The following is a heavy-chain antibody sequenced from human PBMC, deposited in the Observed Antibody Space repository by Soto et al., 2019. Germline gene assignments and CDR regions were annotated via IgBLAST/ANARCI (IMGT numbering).Heavy chain of an antibody. V-gene: IGHV1-69*04. CDR2: IIPILGIA. J-gene: IGHJ4*02. CDR3: ARSTKTGTGGY. Sequence: SVKVSCKASGYTFTSYGISWVRQAPGQGLEWMGRIIPILGIANYAQKFQGRVTITADKSTSTAYMELSSLRSEDTAVYYCARSTKTGTGGYWGQGTLVTVSS. D-gene: IGHD1-1*01. CDR1: GYTFTSYG.